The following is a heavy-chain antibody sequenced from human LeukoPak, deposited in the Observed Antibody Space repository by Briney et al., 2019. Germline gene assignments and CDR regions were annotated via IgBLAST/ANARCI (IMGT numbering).Heavy chain of an antibody. J-gene: IGHJ6*02. Sequence: SETLSLTCTVSGGSISSYYWSWIRQPPGKGLEWIGYIYYSGSTNYNPSLKSRVAISVDTSKNQFSLKLSSVTAADTAVYYCARDRDYDSRATGYYGMDVWGQGTTVTVSS. CDR3: ARDRDYDSRATGYYGMDV. CDR1: GGSISSYY. D-gene: IGHD3-22*01. CDR2: IYYSGST. V-gene: IGHV4-59*01.